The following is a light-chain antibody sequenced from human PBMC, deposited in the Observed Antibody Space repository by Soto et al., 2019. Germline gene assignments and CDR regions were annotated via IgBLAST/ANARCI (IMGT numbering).Light chain of an antibody. Sequence: QSVLTQPPSVSGAPGQRVTISCTGSSSNIGARYDVHWYQHVAGTAPKLLIYGNSNRPSGVPDRFSGSRYATSASLAITGLQAEDEGDYYCQSYDTSLSASVFGGGTKVTVL. CDR1: SSNIGARYD. J-gene: IGLJ3*02. CDR3: QSYDTSLSASV. CDR2: GNS. V-gene: IGLV1-40*01.